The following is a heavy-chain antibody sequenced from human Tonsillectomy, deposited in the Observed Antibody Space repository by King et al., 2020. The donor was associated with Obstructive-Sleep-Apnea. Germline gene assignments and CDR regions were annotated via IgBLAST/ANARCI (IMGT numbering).Heavy chain of an antibody. J-gene: IGHJ4*02. Sequence: QLQESGPGLVKPSETLSLTCTVSGGSISSSSYYWGWIRQPPGKGLEWIGSFYYRGSTFYNPSLKSRVTISVDTSKNQISLKLSSVTAADTAVYYCARDWGQPDYWGQGTLVTVSS. CDR1: GGSISSSSYY. CDR2: FYYRGST. CDR3: ARDWGQPDY. V-gene: IGHV4-39*07. D-gene: IGHD3-16*01.